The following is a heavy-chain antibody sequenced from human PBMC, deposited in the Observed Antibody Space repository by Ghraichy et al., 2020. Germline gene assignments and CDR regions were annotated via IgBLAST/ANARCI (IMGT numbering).Heavy chain of an antibody. D-gene: IGHD2-2*01. CDR3: ARDVVPSATKYGLDV. CDR1: GGSISSYY. V-gene: IGHV4-59*01. Sequence: SETLSLTCTVSGGSISSYYWNWIRQPPGKGLEWIGYIYYSGSTNYNSSLKSRVTISVDPSKNQFSLKLSSVTAADTVVYYCARDVVPSATKYGLDVWGQGTTVTVSS. J-gene: IGHJ6*02. CDR2: IYYSGST.